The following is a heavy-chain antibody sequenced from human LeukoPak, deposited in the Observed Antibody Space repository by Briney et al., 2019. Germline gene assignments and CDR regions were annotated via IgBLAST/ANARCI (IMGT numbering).Heavy chain of an antibody. Sequence: GGSLRLSCAASGFTFSSYEMNWVRQAPGKGLEWVSYISSSGSTIYYADSVKGRFTISRDNAKNSLYLQMNSLRAEDTAVYYFARGERITIFGVVILGRPFDYWGQGTLVTVPS. CDR3: ARGERITIFGVVILGRPFDY. V-gene: IGHV3-48*03. CDR2: ISSSGSTI. J-gene: IGHJ4*02. D-gene: IGHD3-3*01. CDR1: GFTFSSYE.